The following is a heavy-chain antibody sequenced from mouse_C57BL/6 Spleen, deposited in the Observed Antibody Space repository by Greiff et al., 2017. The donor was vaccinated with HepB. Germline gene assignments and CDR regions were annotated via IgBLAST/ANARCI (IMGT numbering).Heavy chain of an antibody. D-gene: IGHD2-12*01. CDR3: ARYSEGDYYAMDY. CDR2: IYPGSGST. Sequence: QVQLQQPGAELVKPGASVKMSCKASGYTFTSYWITWVKQRPGQGLEWIGDIYPGSGSTNYNEKFKSKATLTVDTSSSTAYMQLSSLTSEDSAVYYCARYSEGDYYAMDYWGQGTSVTVSS. J-gene: IGHJ4*01. CDR1: GYTFTSYW. V-gene: IGHV1-55*01.